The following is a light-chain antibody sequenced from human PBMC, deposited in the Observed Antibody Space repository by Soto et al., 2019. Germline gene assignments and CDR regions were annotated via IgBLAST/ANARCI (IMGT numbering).Light chain of an antibody. Sequence: EIVLTQSPGTLSLSPGERATLSCRASQSVSSSYLAWYQQKPGQSPRLLIYGASRRATGIPDRFSGSGSGTDFTLSISRLEPEDFAVYYCQQYGSSHLFGQGTKLEIK. CDR2: GAS. J-gene: IGKJ2*01. CDR1: QSVSSSY. CDR3: QQYGSSHL. V-gene: IGKV3-20*01.